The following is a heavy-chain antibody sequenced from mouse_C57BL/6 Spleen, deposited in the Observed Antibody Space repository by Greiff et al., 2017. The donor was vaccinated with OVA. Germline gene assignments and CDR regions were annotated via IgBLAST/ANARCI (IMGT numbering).Heavy chain of an antibody. V-gene: IGHV5-2*01. CDR1: EYEFPSHD. D-gene: IGHD3-2*02. J-gene: IGHJ4*01. CDR3: ARQGAAQATYAMDY. CDR2: INSDGGST. Sequence: EVKVVESGGGLVQPGESLKLSCESNEYEFPSHDMSWVRKTPEKRLELVAAINSDGGSTYYPDTMERRFIISRDNTKKTLYLQMSSLRSEDTAVYYCARQGAAQATYAMDYWGQGTSVTVSS.